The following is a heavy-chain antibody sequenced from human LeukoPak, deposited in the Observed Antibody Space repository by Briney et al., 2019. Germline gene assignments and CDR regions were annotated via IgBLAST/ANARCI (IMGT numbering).Heavy chain of an antibody. CDR3: ARGVRWLQLSYFDY. V-gene: IGHV4-31*03. D-gene: IGHD5-24*01. CDR2: IYYSGST. J-gene: IGHJ4*02. Sequence: SQTLSLTCPVSSGSISSGVYYWSWIRQHPGKGLEWIGYIYYSGSTYYNPSLKSRVTISVDTSKNQFTLKLSSVTAADTAVYYCARGVRWLQLSYFDYWGQGTLVTVSS. CDR1: SGSISSGVYY.